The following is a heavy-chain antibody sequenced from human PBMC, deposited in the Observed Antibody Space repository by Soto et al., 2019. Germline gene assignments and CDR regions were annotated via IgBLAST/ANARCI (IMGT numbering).Heavy chain of an antibody. V-gene: IGHV1-18*01. CDR2: ISAYNGNT. Sequence: ASVKVSCKASGYTFTSYGISWVRQAPGQGLEWMGWISAYNGNTNYAQKLQGRVTMTTDTSTSTAYMELRSLRSDDTAVYYCARRARCGLGYCSGGRWFDPWGQGTLVTVSS. D-gene: IGHD2-15*01. CDR1: GYTFTSYG. CDR3: ARRARCGLGYCSGGRWFDP. J-gene: IGHJ5*02.